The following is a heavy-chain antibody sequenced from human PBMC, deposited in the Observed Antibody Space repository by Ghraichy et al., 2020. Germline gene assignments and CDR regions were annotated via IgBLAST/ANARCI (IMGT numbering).Heavy chain of an antibody. CDR2: IIPILGIA. V-gene: IGHV1-69*04. CDR1: GGTFSSYA. J-gene: IGHJ6*02. Sequence: VKVSCKASGGTFSSYAISWVRQAPGQGLEWMGRIIPILGIANYAQKFQGRVTITADKSTSTAYMELSSLRSEDTAVYYCARDVSSEVPYCSSTSCSPLRYYYGMDVWGQGTTVTVSS. CDR3: ARDVSSEVPYCSSTSCSPLRYYYGMDV. D-gene: IGHD2-2*01.